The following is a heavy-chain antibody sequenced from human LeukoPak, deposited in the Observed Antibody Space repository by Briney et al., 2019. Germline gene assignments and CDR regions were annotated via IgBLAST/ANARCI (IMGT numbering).Heavy chain of an antibody. CDR3: ARVGYGSGSYYNNAFVI. Sequence: SETLSLTCAVYGGSFSGYYWSWIRQPPGKGLEWIGEINHSGSTNYNPSLKSRVTISVDTSKNQFSLKLSSVTAADTAAYYCARVGYGSGSYYNNAFVIWGQGTMVTVSS. V-gene: IGHV4-34*01. CDR2: INHSGST. J-gene: IGHJ3*02. D-gene: IGHD3-10*01. CDR1: GGSFSGYY.